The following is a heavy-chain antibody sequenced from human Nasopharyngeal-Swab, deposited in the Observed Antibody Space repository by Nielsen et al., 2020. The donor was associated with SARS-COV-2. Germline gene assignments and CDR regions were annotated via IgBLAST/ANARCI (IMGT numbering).Heavy chain of an antibody. V-gene: IGHV3-30-3*01. CDR1: GFTFSSYA. J-gene: IGHJ3*02. D-gene: IGHD4-23*01. CDR2: ISYDGSNK. Sequence: GEPLKISCAASGFTFSSYAMHWVRQAPGKGLEWVAVISYDGSNKYYADSVKGRFTISRDNSKNTLYLQMNSLRAEDTAVYYCASPKTFYGGNTGVDRAFDIWGQGTMVTASS. CDR3: ASPKTFYGGNTGVDRAFDI.